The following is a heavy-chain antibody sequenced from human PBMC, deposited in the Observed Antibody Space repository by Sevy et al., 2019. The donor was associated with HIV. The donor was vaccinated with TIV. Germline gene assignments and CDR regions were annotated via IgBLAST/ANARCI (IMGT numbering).Heavy chain of an antibody. V-gene: IGHV4-61*02. CDR2: IYTSGST. Sequence: SETLSLTCTVSGGSISSGSYYWSWIRQPAGKGLEWIGRIYTSGSTNYNPSLKSPVTISVDTSKNQFSLKLSSVTAADTAVYYCAGAARGIQQIYHCYYYMDVWGKGTTVTVSS. D-gene: IGHD5-18*01. CDR3: AGAARGIQQIYHCYYYMDV. J-gene: IGHJ6*03. CDR1: GGSISSGSYY.